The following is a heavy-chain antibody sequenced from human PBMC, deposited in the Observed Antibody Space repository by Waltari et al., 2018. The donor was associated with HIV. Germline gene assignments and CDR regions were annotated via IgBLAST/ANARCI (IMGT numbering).Heavy chain of an antibody. Sequence: EVQLVQSGAEVKKPGESLKISCKGSGYSFTNYWIGWVRQMPGKGLEWMGIIYPGDSETRYSPSFQGQVTISADKSISTAYLQWSSLKASDTAMYYCARRKGIAVAGERGNYAFDIWGQGTMVTVSS. V-gene: IGHV5-51*01. D-gene: IGHD6-19*01. CDR2: IYPGDSET. CDR3: ARRKGIAVAGERGNYAFDI. J-gene: IGHJ3*02. CDR1: GYSFTNYW.